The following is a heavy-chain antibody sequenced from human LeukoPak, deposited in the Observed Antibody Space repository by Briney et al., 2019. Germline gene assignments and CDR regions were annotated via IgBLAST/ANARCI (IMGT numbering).Heavy chain of an antibody. CDR1: GYTFTGYY. D-gene: IGHD2-2*01. J-gene: IGHJ6*02. CDR3: ASERYCSSTSCYADYYYGMDV. Sequence: GASVKVSCKASGYTFTGYYMHWVRQAPGQGLEWMGWVNPNSGGTNYAQKFQGRVTMTRDTSISTAYMELSRLRSDDTAVYYCASERYCSSTSCYADYYYGMDVWGQGTTVTVSS. CDR2: VNPNSGGT. V-gene: IGHV1-2*02.